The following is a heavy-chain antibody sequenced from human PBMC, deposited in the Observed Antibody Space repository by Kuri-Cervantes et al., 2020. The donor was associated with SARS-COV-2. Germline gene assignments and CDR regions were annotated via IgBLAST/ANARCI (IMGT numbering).Heavy chain of an antibody. J-gene: IGHJ4*02. Sequence: SVKVSCKASGGTLSSYAISWVRQAPGQGLEWMGGIIPIFGTANYAQKFQGRVTITTDESTSTAYMELSSLRSEDTAVYYCARVKDSSSSYFDYWGQGTLVTVSS. CDR3: ARVKDSSSSYFDY. CDR2: IIPIFGTA. CDR1: GGTLSSYA. V-gene: IGHV1-69*05. D-gene: IGHD6-6*01.